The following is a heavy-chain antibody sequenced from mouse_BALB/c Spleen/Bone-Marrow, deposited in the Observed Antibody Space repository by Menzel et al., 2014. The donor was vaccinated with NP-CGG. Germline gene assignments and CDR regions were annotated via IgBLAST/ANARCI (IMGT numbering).Heavy chain of an antibody. CDR1: GFNIKDTF. Sequence: EVQLQQSGAELVKPGASLKLSCAASGFNIKDTFIHWVKQRPEQGLEWIGSIDPANDNSKFDPKFQGKATLTADTSSNTAYLQLSSLTSEDTAVYFCTRNYVSHYFDYWGQGTTLTVSS. V-gene: IGHV14-3*02. CDR2: IDPANDNS. D-gene: IGHD1-1*01. J-gene: IGHJ2*01. CDR3: TRNYVSHYFDY.